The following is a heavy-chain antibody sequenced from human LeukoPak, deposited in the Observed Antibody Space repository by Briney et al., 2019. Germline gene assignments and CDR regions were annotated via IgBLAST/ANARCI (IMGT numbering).Heavy chain of an antibody. CDR2: INPNSGGT. V-gene: IGHV1-2*02. J-gene: IGHJ5*02. Sequence: ASVKVSCKASGYTFTGYYMHLVRQAPGQGLEWMGWINPNSGGTNYAQKFQGRVNMTRDTSISTAYMELSRLRSDDTAVYYCARDRTNYRPTKHWFDPWGQGPLVTVSS. CDR1: GYTFTGYY. D-gene: IGHD1-7*01. CDR3: ARDRTNYRPTKHWFDP.